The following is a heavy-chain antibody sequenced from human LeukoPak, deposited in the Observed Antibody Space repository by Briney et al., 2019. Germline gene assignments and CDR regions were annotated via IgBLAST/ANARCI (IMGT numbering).Heavy chain of an antibody. CDR3: ARVGDSSGYNFDY. Sequence: SQTLSLTCTVSGGSISSGGYYWSWIRQPPGKGLEWIGYIYHSGSTNYNPSLKSRVTISVDKSKNQFSLKLSSVTAADTAVYYCARVGDSSGYNFDYWGQGTLVTVSS. D-gene: IGHD3-22*01. CDR2: IYHSGST. V-gene: IGHV4-30-2*01. CDR1: GGSISSGGYY. J-gene: IGHJ4*02.